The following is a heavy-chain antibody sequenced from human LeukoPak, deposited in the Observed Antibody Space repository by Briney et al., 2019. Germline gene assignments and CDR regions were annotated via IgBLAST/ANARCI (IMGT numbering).Heavy chain of an antibody. V-gene: IGHV3-48*01. CDR1: GFTFSSYG. CDR2: ISSSSSTI. Sequence: TGGSLRLSCAASGFTFSSYGMTWVRQAPGKGLEWVSYISSSSSTIYYADSVKGRFTISRDNAKNSLYLQMNSLRVEDTAVYYCARDHHRRLYDSQARDTFDIWGQGTMVTVSS. J-gene: IGHJ3*02. D-gene: IGHD3-22*01. CDR3: ARDHHRRLYDSQARDTFDI.